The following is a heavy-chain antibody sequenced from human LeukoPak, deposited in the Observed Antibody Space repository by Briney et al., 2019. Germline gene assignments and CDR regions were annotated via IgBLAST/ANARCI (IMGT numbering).Heavy chain of an antibody. CDR2: VYYSGST. Sequence: SETLSLNCTVSGGSISSSSYYWGWNRQPPGKGLEWIGSVYYSGSTYYNPSLKSRVTISVDTYMNQFSLKLTSVTAADTAVYYCARRSGYDIVDYWGQGTLVTVSS. V-gene: IGHV4-39*01. J-gene: IGHJ4*02. CDR1: GGSISSSSYY. D-gene: IGHD5-12*01. CDR3: ARRSGYDIVDY.